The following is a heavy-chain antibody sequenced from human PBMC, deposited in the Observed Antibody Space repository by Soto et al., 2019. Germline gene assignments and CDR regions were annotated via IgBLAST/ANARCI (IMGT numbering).Heavy chain of an antibody. J-gene: IGHJ6*02. CDR1: GFTFSSYW. Sequence: GGSLRLSCAASGFTFSSYWMHWVRQAPGKGLVWVSRINSDGSSTSYADSVKGRFTISRDNAKNTLYLQMNSLRAEDTAVYYCARDQGIAAAGTYDFDYGMDVWGQGTTVTVSS. D-gene: IGHD6-13*01. V-gene: IGHV3-74*01. CDR3: ARDQGIAAAGTYDFDYGMDV. CDR2: INSDGSST.